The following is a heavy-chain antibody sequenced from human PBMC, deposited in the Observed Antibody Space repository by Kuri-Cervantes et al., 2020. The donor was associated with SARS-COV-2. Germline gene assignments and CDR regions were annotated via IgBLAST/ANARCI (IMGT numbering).Heavy chain of an antibody. D-gene: IGHD2-2*01. CDR2: INHSGGT. V-gene: IGHV4-34*01. CDR3: ARGLIGLVPAPVLGLGPHYYYFHMDV. J-gene: IGHJ6*02. CDR1: GGSFSGYQ. Sequence: SETLSLTCAVFGGSFSGYQWCWIRQSPGKGLEWIGEINHSGGTNYNSSLKSRVTISVDTSKNQLSLKLTSVTAADTAVYYCARGLIGLVPAPVLGLGPHYYYFHMDVWGQGTTVTVSS.